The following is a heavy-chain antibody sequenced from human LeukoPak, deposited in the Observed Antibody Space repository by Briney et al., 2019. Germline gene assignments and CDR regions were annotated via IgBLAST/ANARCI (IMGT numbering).Heavy chain of an antibody. J-gene: IGHJ4*02. CDR3: ARIDSGSYYGNFDY. CDR1: GYTFTGYY. V-gene: IGHV1-2*02. CDR2: INPNSGGT. Sequence: ASVKVSCKASGYTFTGYYMHWVRQAPGQGLEWMGWINPNSGGTNYAQKFQGRVTMTRNTSISTAYMELSSLRSEDTAVYYCARIDSGSYYGNFDYWGQGTLVTVSS. D-gene: IGHD1-26*01.